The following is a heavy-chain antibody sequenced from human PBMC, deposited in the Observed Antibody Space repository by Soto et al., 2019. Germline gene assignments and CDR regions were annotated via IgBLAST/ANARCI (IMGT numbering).Heavy chain of an antibody. CDR2: IYHSGST. CDR3: AKGGPTVTHFDY. CDR1: GGSIRSSNW. J-gene: IGHJ4*02. D-gene: IGHD4-17*01. Sequence: PSETRSLTCSVSGGSIRSSNWWSCFRLPPGKGLEWIGEIYHSGSTNYNPSLKSRVTISVDKSKNQFSLKLSSVTAADTAVYYCAKGGPTVTHFDYWGQGTLVTVSS. V-gene: IGHV4-4*02.